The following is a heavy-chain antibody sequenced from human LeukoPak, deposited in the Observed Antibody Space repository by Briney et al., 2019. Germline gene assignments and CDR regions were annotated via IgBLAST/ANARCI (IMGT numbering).Heavy chain of an antibody. V-gene: IGHV4-34*01. CDR1: GGSFSGYY. D-gene: IGHD6-19*01. J-gene: IGHJ6*02. CDR2: INHSGST. CDR3: ARGMAVAGVYYYGMDV. Sequence: PSETLSLTCVVYGGSFSGYYWSWIRQPPGKGLEWIGEINHSGSTNYNPSLKSRVTISVDTSKNQFSLKLSSVTAADTAVYYCARGMAVAGVYYYGMDVWGQGTTVTVSS.